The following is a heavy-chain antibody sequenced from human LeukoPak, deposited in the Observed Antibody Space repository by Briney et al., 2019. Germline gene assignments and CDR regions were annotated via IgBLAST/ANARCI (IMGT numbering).Heavy chain of an antibody. J-gene: IGHJ4*02. CDR1: GYQFNPYW. D-gene: IGHD5-18*01. V-gene: IGHV5-51*01. CDR2: IYPGDSET. Sequence: GESLKISCKTSGYQFNPYWIGCVRQTPEKGLEWMGIIYPGDSETRYSPFFQGHVTISVNESITTAYLQWSSLKASDSATYYCARHRETTMGRRAFDYWGQGTRVTVSS. CDR3: ARHRETTMGRRAFDY.